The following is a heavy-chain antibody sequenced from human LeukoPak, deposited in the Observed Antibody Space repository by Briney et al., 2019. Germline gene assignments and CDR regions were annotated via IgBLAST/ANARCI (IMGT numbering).Heavy chain of an antibody. V-gene: IGHV3-33*01. CDR3: AAAYGEGWFDP. Sequence: GGSLRLSCAASGLNLSTYGMHWVRQAPGKGLEWVADIWYDGNNKYYADSVKGRFTISRDNSKNTVYLQMYSLRDEDTAIYYCAAAYGEGWFDPWGQGTQVTVSS. J-gene: IGHJ5*02. D-gene: IGHD4-17*01. CDR1: GLNLSTYG. CDR2: IWYDGNNK.